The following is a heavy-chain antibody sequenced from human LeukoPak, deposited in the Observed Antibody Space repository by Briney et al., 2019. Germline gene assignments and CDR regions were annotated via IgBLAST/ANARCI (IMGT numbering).Heavy chain of an antibody. Sequence: SETLSLTCAVYGGSFSGYYWNWIRQPPGKGLEWIGEIDPSGNTQYNPSLKSRVTMSLDTSMNQFSLILRSVTAADTAMYFCAGRIFRDYLSHWGQGTLVTVSS. J-gene: IGHJ4*02. V-gene: IGHV4-34*01. CDR2: IDPSGNT. CDR1: GGSFSGYY. D-gene: IGHD2/OR15-2a*01. CDR3: AGRIFRDYLSH.